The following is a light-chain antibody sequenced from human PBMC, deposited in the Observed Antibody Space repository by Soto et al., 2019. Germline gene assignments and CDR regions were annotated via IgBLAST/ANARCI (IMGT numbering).Light chain of an antibody. CDR3: QSYDSSLSGYV. CDR2: DVF. CDR1: SSDIGGYNY. J-gene: IGLJ1*01. Sequence: QSVLTQPPSASGSPGQSVTISCSGTSSDIGGYNYVSWYQQHPGKAPKLMIYDVFKRPSGVPDRFSGSKSGTSVSLTVTGLQAEDEADYYCQSYDSSLSGYVFGTGTKVTVL. V-gene: IGLV2-8*01.